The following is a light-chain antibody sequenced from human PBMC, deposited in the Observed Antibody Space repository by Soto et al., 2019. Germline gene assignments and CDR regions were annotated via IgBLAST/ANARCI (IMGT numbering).Light chain of an antibody. CDR1: SSNIGSNT. J-gene: IGLJ1*01. Sequence: QSVLTQPPSASGTPGQRVTISCSGSSSNIGSNTVNWYQQLPGTAPKLLIYSNNQRPSGVPDRFSGSKSGTSASLAISGLRAADEADYFCKSYAGSNTYVFGSGTKLTVL. V-gene: IGLV1-44*01. CDR2: SNN. CDR3: KSYAGSNTYV.